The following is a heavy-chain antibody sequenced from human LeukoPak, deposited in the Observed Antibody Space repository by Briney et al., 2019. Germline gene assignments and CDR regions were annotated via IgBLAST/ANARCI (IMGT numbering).Heavy chain of an antibody. J-gene: IGHJ5*02. CDR3: ARDSDYGDYNNWFDP. CDR2: IYYSGST. CDR1: GGSISSYY. D-gene: IGHD4-17*01. Sequence: SSETLSLTCTVSGGSISSYYWSWIRQPPGKGLEWIGYIYYSGSTNYNPSLKSRVTISVDTSKNQFSLKLSSVTAADTAVYYCARDSDYGDYNNWFDPWGRGTLVTVSS. V-gene: IGHV4-59*13.